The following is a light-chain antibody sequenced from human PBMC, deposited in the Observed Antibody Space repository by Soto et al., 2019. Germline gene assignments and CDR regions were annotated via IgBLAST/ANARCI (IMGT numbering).Light chain of an antibody. CDR3: QKYASSPFT. J-gene: IGKJ2*01. V-gene: IGKV3-20*01. CDR1: RSVTSNY. CDR2: DAS. Sequence: EIVLTQSPGTLSLSPGERATLSCRARRSVTSNYLGWYQQKPDQAPRLLIYDASSRATGIPDRFSGSGCGADFTLTVSRLEPEDVALYYCQKYASSPFTFGQGTKLEI.